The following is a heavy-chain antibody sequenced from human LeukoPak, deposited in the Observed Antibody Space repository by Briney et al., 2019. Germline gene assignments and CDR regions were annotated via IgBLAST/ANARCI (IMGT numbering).Heavy chain of an antibody. CDR3: ARGDKQLLFKRNKGGFDP. D-gene: IGHD6-13*01. J-gene: IGHJ5*02. CDR1: GFTFSTFA. V-gene: IGHV3-23*01. CDR2: IFPSGGEI. Sequence: PGGSLRLSCAASGFTFSTFAMIWVRQPPGKGLEWVSSIFPSGGEIHYADSVRGRFTTSRDNSKNTLYLQMSSLRAEDTAVYYCARGDKQLLFKRNKGGFDPWGQGTLVTVSS.